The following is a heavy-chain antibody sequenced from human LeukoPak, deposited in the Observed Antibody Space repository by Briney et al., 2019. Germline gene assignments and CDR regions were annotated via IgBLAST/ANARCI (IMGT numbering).Heavy chain of an antibody. V-gene: IGHV3-23*01. CDR2: ISGSGGST. CDR1: GFSFSSYG. CDR3: AKDRIAARRENYFDY. Sequence: GGSLRLSCAASGFSFSSYGMSWVRQAPGKGLEWVSAISGSGGSTYYADSVKGRFTISRDNSKNTLYLQMNSLRAEDTAVYYCAKDRIAARRENYFDYWGQGTLVTVSS. J-gene: IGHJ4*02. D-gene: IGHD6-6*01.